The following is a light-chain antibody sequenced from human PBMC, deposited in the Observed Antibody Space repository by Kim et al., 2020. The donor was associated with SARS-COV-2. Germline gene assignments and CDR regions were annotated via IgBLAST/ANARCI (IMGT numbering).Light chain of an antibody. CDR3: CSTSNTLDYV. V-gene: IGLV2-14*03. Sequence: QSALIQPVSMSGSPGQSITISCSGTSGDIGNSNSVSWYQQHSGEAPRLIIYDVRDRPSGVSARFSGSKSANMASLTISGLRSEDEADYYCCSTSNTLDYVFGSGTKVTVL. J-gene: IGLJ1*01. CDR1: SGDIGNSNS. CDR2: DVR.